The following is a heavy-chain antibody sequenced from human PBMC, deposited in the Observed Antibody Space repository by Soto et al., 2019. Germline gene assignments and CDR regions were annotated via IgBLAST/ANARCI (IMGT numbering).Heavy chain of an antibody. D-gene: IGHD3-10*01. CDR1: GFTFRTYA. CDR2: MSFDGSNK. J-gene: IGHJ6*01. Sequence: QVQLVESGGGVVQPGRSLRLSCAASGFTFRTYAMHWVRQAPGKALEWVAVMSFDGSNKYYADSVKGRFTISRDNSKNTLYLQVNTLRAEDTAVYYCARTTMVRGYSTFYYYYPMDVWCQGTTVTVSA. CDR3: ARTTMVRGYSTFYYYYPMDV. V-gene: IGHV3-30*04.